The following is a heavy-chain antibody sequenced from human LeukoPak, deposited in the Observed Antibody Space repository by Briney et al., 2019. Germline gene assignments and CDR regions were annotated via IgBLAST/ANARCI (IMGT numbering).Heavy chain of an antibody. CDR1: GGSISSYY. J-gene: IGHJ3*02. D-gene: IGHD6-6*01. V-gene: IGHV4-59*01. CDR2: IYYSGST. Sequence: SETLSLTCTVSGGSISSYYWSWIRQPPGKGLEWIGYIYYSGSTNYDPSLKSRVTISVDTSKNQFSLKLSSVTAAGTAVYYCARDKLIAARPYAFDIWGQGTMVTVSS. CDR3: ARDKLIAARPYAFDI.